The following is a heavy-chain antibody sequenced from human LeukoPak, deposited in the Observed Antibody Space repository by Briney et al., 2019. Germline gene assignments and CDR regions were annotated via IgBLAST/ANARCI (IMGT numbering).Heavy chain of an antibody. CDR1: GFTLISYW. J-gene: IGHJ4*02. Sequence: GGSLRLSCAASGFTLISYWMRWVRPPPGKGLEWVANIKQDGSEKYYVDSVKGRFTISSDNAKNSLYLQMNSLRAEDTAVYYCARDRHPHYYDSSGYYDYWGQGTLVTVSS. D-gene: IGHD3-22*01. V-gene: IGHV3-7*01. CDR2: IKQDGSEK. CDR3: ARDRHPHYYDSSGYYDY.